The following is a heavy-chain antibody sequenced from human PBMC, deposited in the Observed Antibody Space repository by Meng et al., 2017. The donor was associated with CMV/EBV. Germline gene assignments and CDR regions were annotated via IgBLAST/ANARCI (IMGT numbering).Heavy chain of an antibody. J-gene: IGHJ6*02. CDR2: INWNGGST. CDR3: ARGVGNIVVVPAATYGMDV. D-gene: IGHD2-2*01. CDR1: ESTIDDYG. Sequence: GESLKICCAAAESTIDDYGMSWVRQAPGKGLEWVCGINWNGGSTGYADSVKGRFTISRDNAKNSLYLQMNSLRAEDTALYYCARGVGNIVVVPAATYGMDVWGQGTTVTVSS. V-gene: IGHV3-20*04.